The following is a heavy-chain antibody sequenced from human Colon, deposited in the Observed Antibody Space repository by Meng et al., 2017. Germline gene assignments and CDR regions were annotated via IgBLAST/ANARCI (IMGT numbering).Heavy chain of an antibody. V-gene: IGHV4-34*01. Sequence: SETLSLTCPFHGGSFSGYYWSWIRQLPGKGLEWIGEINQSGSTSYNRSLKSRVTLSVDTSKKQFSLRLTSVTAADTAVYYCARGVLKQWTFSSYYGMDVWGQGTMVTVSS. J-gene: IGHJ6*02. CDR1: GGSFSGYY. CDR3: ARGVLKQWTFSSYYGMDV. D-gene: IGHD6-19*01. CDR2: INQSGST.